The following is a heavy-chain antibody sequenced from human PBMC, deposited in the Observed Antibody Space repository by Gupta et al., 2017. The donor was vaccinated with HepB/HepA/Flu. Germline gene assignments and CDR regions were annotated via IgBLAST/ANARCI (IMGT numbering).Heavy chain of an antibody. CDR3: ARDLGNYYYYGMDV. CDR1: RFTFSSYA. CDR2: ISFDGSNK. J-gene: IGHJ6*02. V-gene: IGHV3-30-3*01. Sequence: QVQLAESGGGVVQHGRSLRRSCASSRFTFSSYAMHWVRQAPGKGLEWVAVISFDGSNKYYADSVKGRFTSSRDNSKNTLYLQMNSLRAEDTAVYYCARDLGNYYYYGMDVWGQGTTVTVSS.